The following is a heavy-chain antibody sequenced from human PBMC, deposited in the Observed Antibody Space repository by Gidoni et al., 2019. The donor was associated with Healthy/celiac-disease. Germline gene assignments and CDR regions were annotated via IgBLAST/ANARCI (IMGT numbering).Heavy chain of an antibody. J-gene: IGHJ4*02. Sequence: QVQLQESGPGLVKPSETLSLTCTVSGGSVSSGSYYWSWIRQPPGKGLEWIGYIYYSGSTNYNPSLKSRVTISVDTSKNQFPLKLSSVTAADTAVYYCARDHAEYYDSSGYLGHWGQGTLVTVSS. CDR3: ARDHAEYYDSSGYLGH. V-gene: IGHV4-61*01. D-gene: IGHD3-22*01. CDR2: IYYSGST. CDR1: GGSVSSGSYY.